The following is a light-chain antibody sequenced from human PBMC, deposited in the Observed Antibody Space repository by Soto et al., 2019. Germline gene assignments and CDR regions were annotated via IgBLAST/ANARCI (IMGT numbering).Light chain of an antibody. Sequence: DIQLTQSPSFLSASVGDRVTITCRASQGISSYLAWFQQKPGKAPNLLIYVASTLQSGVPSRFSSSGSGTEFTLTISSLQPEDFATYYCQQLNSYPITFGQGTKLEIK. CDR1: QGISSY. J-gene: IGKJ2*01. V-gene: IGKV1-9*01. CDR2: VAS. CDR3: QQLNSYPIT.